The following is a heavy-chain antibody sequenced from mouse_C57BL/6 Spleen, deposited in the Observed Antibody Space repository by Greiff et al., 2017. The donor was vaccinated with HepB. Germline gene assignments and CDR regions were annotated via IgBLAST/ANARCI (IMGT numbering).Heavy chain of an antibody. D-gene: IGHD2-5*01. J-gene: IGHJ1*03. V-gene: IGHV1-52*01. Sequence: QVQLQQPGAELVRPGSSVKLSCKASGYTFTSYWMHWVKQRPIQGLEWIGNIDPSDSETHYNQKFKDKATLTVDKSSSTAYMQLSSLTSEDSAVYYCARWDYSNYGGYFDVWGTGTTVTVSS. CDR3: ARWDYSNYGGYFDV. CDR2: IDPSDSET. CDR1: GYTFTSYW.